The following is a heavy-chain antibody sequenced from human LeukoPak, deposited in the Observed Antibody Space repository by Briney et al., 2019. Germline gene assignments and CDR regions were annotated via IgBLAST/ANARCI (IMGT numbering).Heavy chain of an antibody. J-gene: IGHJ5*02. CDR1: GGSISSYY. V-gene: IGHV4-59*12. CDR2: IYYSGST. D-gene: IGHD6-19*01. CDR3: ARDRGWYWFDP. Sequence: SETLSLTCTVSGGSISSYYWSWIRQPPGKGLEWIGYIYYSGSTNYNPSLKSRVTISVDTSKNQFSLQLNSVTPEDTAVYYCARDRGWYWFDPWGQGTLVTVSS.